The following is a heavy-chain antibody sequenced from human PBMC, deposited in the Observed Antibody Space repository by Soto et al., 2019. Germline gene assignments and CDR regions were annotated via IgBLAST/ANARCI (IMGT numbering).Heavy chain of an antibody. D-gene: IGHD2-15*01. CDR2: IYYSGST. Sequence: QVQLQESGPGLVKPSQTLSLTCTVSGGSISSVDYYWTWIRQPPGKGLEWIGYIYYSGSTYYNPSLKSRVTISVDTSKNQFSLQLSSVTAADTAVYYCARERADGGKIYWGQGTLVTVSS. J-gene: IGHJ4*02. V-gene: IGHV4-30-4*01. CDR1: GGSISSVDYY. CDR3: ARERADGGKIY.